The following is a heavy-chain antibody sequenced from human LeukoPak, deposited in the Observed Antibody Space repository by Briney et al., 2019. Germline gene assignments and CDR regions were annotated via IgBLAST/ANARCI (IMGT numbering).Heavy chain of an antibody. D-gene: IGHD5-24*01. CDR3: AREYRVMGWLQQFDY. CDR1: GGTFSSYA. V-gene: IGHV1-69*13. J-gene: IGHJ4*02. Sequence: SVKVSCKASGGTFSSYAISWVRQAPGQGLEWMGGIIPIFGTANYAQKFQGRVTITADESTSTAYMELSSLRSEDTAVYYCAREYRVMGWLQQFDYWGQGTLVTVSS. CDR2: IIPIFGTA.